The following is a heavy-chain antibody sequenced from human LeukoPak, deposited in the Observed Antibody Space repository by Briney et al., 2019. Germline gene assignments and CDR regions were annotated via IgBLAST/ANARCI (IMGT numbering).Heavy chain of an antibody. V-gene: IGHV3-43*02. CDR3: AKDLGPSGAAWFDP. CDR1: GFTFDDYA. CDR2: ISGDGDST. D-gene: IGHD4-17*01. J-gene: IGHJ5*02. Sequence: PGGSLRLSCAASGFTFDDYAMHWVRQAPGKGLEWVSLISGDGDSTYYADSVKGRFTISRDNSKNSLYLQMNSLGTEDTALYYCAKDLGPSGAAWFDPWGQGTLVTVSS.